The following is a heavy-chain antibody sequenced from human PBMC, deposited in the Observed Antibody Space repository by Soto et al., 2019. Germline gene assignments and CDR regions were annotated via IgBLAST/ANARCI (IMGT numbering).Heavy chain of an antibody. D-gene: IGHD3-22*01. Sequence: ETRSLTCIDAGGCMSSYYWSWIRQPPGGGLEWIGYVYYSGTADYNPPLKGRLTMSVDTSKNQFSLQLTSPTAADTAVYFCARASFTSHYDGSGYISRFDPWGQGILVT. CDR3: ARASFTSHYDGSGYISRFDP. CDR2: VYYSGTA. V-gene: IGHV4-59*01. J-gene: IGHJ5*02. CDR1: GGCMSSYY.